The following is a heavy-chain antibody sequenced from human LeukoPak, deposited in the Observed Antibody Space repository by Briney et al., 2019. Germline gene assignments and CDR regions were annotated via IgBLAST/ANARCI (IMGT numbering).Heavy chain of an antibody. V-gene: IGHV7-4-1*02. CDR3: ARAFHSWGGLSLPDY. CDR1: GYSFTNYA. CDR2: IHPSTGNP. Sequence: ASVKVSCKASGYSFTNYAMNWVRQAPGQGLEWMGWIHPSTGNPTYAQGFTGRFVFSLDTSVSTTYLQISSLKAEDTAVYFCARAFHSWGGLSLPDYWGQGTLLTVSS. D-gene: IGHD3-16*02. J-gene: IGHJ4*02.